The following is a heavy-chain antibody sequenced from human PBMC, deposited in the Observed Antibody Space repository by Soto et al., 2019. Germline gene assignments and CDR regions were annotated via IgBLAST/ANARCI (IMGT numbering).Heavy chain of an antibody. J-gene: IGHJ4*02. Sequence: SDTLSLTCTVSGGSISISSYYWGWIRQPPGKGLEWIGSIFYSGSTYYNPSLKSRVTISVDTSKNQFSLKLSSVTVADTAVYYCARLGGYCSSTSCYGFYGMDVYYWGQGILVTVSS. D-gene: IGHD2-2*01. CDR2: IFYSGST. CDR3: ARLGGYCSSTSCYGFYGMDVYY. CDR1: GGSISISSYY. V-gene: IGHV4-39*01.